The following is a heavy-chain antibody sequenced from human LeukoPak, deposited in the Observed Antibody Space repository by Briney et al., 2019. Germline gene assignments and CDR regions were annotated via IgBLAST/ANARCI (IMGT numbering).Heavy chain of an antibody. CDR3: ARQYYDGSGYYPWYFDY. Sequence: SETLSLTCTVSGGSFSSTTYYWGWIRPPPGKGLEWIGSVYYSGSTYYNQSLKSRVTISLDTSKNQFSLKLTSVTAADTAVYYCARQYYDGSGYYPWYFDYWGQGTLVTVSS. J-gene: IGHJ4*02. D-gene: IGHD3-22*01. CDR1: GGSFSSTTYY. CDR2: VYYSGST. V-gene: IGHV4-39*01.